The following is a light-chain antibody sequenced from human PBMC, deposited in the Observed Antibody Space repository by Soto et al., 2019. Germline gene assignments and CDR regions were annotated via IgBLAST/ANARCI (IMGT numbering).Light chain of an antibody. CDR3: QQRYNWPPFT. CDR1: QTIVTY. J-gene: IGKJ3*01. CDR2: DAS. V-gene: IGKV3-11*01. Sequence: EIVLTQSPATLSLSPGERATLSCRASQTIVTYLAWYQHKPGQTPRLLIYDASNRATGVPARFSGSGSGTDYNLISSNLEPDDFAIYYCQQRYNWPPFTFGPGTKVDI.